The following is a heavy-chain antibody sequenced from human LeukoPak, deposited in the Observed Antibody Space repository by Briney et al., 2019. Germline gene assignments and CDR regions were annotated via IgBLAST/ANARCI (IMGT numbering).Heavy chain of an antibody. CDR3: GRDDGGSYDC. D-gene: IGHD3-16*01. J-gene: IGHJ4*02. Sequence: GSLILPCAASGFAFSGYYMDWVRQTPGTGLEWLDRYRNKANYHGTEYLPPVKGRFTISGEASKNSLYLHVNSLRTEDTAVYYCGRDDGGSYDCWGRGKLVIVSA. CDR1: GFAFSGYY. CDR2: YRNKANYHGT. V-gene: IGHV3-72*01.